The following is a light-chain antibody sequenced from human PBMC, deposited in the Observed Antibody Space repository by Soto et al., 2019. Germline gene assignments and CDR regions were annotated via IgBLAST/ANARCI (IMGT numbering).Light chain of an antibody. CDR1: QSVLYSSNNANY. CDR2: WAS. Sequence: DIVMTQSPASLAVSLGERATINCKSSQSVLYSSNNANYLAWYQQKPGQPPKLLLYWASTRASGVPDRFSGSGSGTDFSLIISSLQAEDVAVYYCQQYYATPFTFGPGTKVDI. J-gene: IGKJ3*01. CDR3: QQYYATPFT. V-gene: IGKV4-1*01.